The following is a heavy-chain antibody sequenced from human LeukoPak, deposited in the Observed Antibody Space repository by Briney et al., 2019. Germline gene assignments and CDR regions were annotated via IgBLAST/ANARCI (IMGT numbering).Heavy chain of an antibody. CDR3: ARAVGYSYGPDAFDI. D-gene: IGHD5-18*01. CDR1: GFTFSSYD. CDR2: IGTAGDT. Sequence: GGSLRLSCAASGFTFSSYDMHWVRQATGKGLEWVSAIGTAGDTYYPDSVKGRFTISRENAKNSLYLQMNSLRAGDTAVYYCARAVGYSYGPDAFDIWGQGTMVTVSS. J-gene: IGHJ3*02. V-gene: IGHV3-13*01.